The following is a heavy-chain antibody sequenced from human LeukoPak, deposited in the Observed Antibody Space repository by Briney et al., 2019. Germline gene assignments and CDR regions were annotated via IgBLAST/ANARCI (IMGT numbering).Heavy chain of an antibody. CDR2: IGDSSGST. Sequence: GGSLRLSCAASGFTFSSYVMSWVRQAPGKGLEWVSAIGDSSGSTYYADSVKGRFTISRDNSKNTLYLQMSSLRAEDTALYYCAKFFSPYYYGMDVWGQGTTVTVSS. D-gene: IGHD2/OR15-2a*01. J-gene: IGHJ6*02. CDR1: GFTFSSYV. CDR3: AKFFSPYYYGMDV. V-gene: IGHV3-23*01.